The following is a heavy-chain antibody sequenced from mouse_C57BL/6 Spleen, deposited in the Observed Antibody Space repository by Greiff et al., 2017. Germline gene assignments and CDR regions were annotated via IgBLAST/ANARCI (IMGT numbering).Heavy chain of an antibody. V-gene: IGHV1-69*01. CDR2: IDPSDSYT. J-gene: IGHJ3*01. D-gene: IGHD2-4*01. CDR1: GYTFTSYW. Sequence: VQLQQPGAELVMPGASVKLSCKASGYTFTSYWMHWVKQRPGHGLEWIGEIDPSDSYTNYNQQFKGKSTLTVDKASSTAYMQLSSLTSEDSAVYDSARAYYDYDLFAYWGQGTLVTVSA. CDR3: ARAYYDYDLFAY.